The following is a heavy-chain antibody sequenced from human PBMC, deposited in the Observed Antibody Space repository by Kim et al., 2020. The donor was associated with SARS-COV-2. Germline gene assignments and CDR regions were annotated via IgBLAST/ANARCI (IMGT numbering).Heavy chain of an antibody. Sequence: SQTLSLTCAISGDSVSSHSAVWNWIRQSPSRGLEWLGRTYYGSKWSSNYAVSVKSRIIINADTSKNQVSLQLNSVTPEDTAGYYCTRRLGRSSQYNGMDVWGQGTTVTVSS. V-gene: IGHV6-1*01. CDR2: TYYGSKWSS. D-gene: IGHD6-19*01. J-gene: IGHJ6*02. CDR1: GDSVSSHSAV. CDR3: TRRLGRSSQYNGMDV.